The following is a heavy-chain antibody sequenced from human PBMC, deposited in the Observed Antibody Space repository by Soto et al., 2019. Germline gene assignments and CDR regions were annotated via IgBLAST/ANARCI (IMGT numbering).Heavy chain of an antibody. CDR2: IDNAGTDS. D-gene: IGHD3-10*01. Sequence: EVQLVESGGGLVQPGGSLRLSCAASGFTLSDRSMHWVRQAPGKGLVWVSGIDNAGTDSTYADSVKGRFTSSRDNAKNMLYIQMNSLRVEDTAVDYCPRGWFGLDVWGKGTTVTVSS. CDR1: GFTLSDRS. V-gene: IGHV3-74*01. CDR3: PRGWFGLDV. J-gene: IGHJ6*04.